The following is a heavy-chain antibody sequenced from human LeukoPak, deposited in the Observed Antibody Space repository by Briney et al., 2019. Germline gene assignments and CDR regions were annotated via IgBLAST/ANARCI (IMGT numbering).Heavy chain of an antibody. Sequence: SETLSLTCTVSGDSISSGGYYWSWIRQLPGKGLEWIGYMYSSGSTYYNPSLKSRISISADTSNNRFSLKLSSVTAADTAMYYCARLPLYCSDNSCQISWAFDIWGQGTMVAVSS. CDR2: MYSSGST. CDR1: GDSISSGGYY. J-gene: IGHJ3*02. D-gene: IGHD2-15*01. CDR3: ARLPLYCSDNSCQISWAFDI. V-gene: IGHV4-31*03.